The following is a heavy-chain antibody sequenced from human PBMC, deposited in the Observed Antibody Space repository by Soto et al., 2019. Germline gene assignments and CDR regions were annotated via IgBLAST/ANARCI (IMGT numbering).Heavy chain of an antibody. J-gene: IGHJ5*02. CDR2: ISAYNGNT. CDR1: GYTFTSYG. CDR3: AREAPPAAPYCSGGSCYSGAFDP. D-gene: IGHD2-15*01. Sequence: ASVKVSCKASGYTFTSYGISWVRQAPGQGLEWMGWISAYNGNTNYVQKLQGRVTMTTDTSTSTAYMELRSLRSDDTAVYYCAREAPPAAPYCSGGSCYSGAFDPWGQGTLVTVSS. V-gene: IGHV1-18*01.